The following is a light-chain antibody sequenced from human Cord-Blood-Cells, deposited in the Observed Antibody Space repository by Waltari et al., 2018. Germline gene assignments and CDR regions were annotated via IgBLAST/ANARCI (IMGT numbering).Light chain of an antibody. CDR3: SSYTSSSTVV. J-gene: IGLJ2*01. CDR2: EYS. Sequence: QSALTQPASVSGSPGQSITISCPGTSSDVGGYNYVSGYQHHPGKAPKLLIYEYSNRPSGVSNRFSGSKSGNSASRTISGLQAEDEADYYCSSYTSSSTVVFGGGTKLTVL. V-gene: IGLV2-14*01. CDR1: SSDVGGYNY.